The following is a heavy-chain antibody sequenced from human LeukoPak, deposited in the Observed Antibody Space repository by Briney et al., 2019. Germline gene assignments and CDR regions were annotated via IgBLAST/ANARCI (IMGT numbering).Heavy chain of an antibody. D-gene: IGHD2-15*01. V-gene: IGHV3-11*01. J-gene: IGHJ3*02. CDR2: ISSSGSTI. CDR1: GFTFSDYY. CDR3: ASISEDGAFDI. Sequence: GRSLRLSCAASGFTFSDYYMSWIRQAPGKGLEWVSYISSSGSTIYYADSVKGRFTISRDNAKNSLYLQMNSLRAEDTAVYYCASISEDGAFDIWGQGTMVTVSS.